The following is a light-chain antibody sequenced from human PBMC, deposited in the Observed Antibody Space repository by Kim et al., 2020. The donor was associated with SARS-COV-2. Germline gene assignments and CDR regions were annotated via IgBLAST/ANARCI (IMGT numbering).Light chain of an antibody. CDR3: QQYCSSPRT. V-gene: IGKV3-20*01. Sequence: SPGERATLSCRASESVGSSYLAWYQQKPGQAPRLLIYGASTRATGIPDRFSGSGSGTDCTLTISRLEPEDFAVYYCQQYCSSPRTFGQGTKVDIK. CDR2: GAS. CDR1: ESVGSSY. J-gene: IGKJ1*01.